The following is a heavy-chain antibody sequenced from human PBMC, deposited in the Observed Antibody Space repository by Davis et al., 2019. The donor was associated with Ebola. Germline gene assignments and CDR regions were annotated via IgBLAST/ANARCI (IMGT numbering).Heavy chain of an antibody. CDR3: ARDSRYTYGSSGADAFDI. D-gene: IGHD5-18*01. J-gene: IGHJ3*02. CDR1: GFTVSSNY. V-gene: IGHV3-66*01. Sequence: GESLKISCAASGFTVSSNYMSWVRQALGQGLEWVSVIYSGGSTYYADSVKGRFTISRDNSKNTLYLQMNSLRAEDTAVYYCARDSRYTYGSSGADAFDIWGQGTMVTVSS. CDR2: IYSGGST.